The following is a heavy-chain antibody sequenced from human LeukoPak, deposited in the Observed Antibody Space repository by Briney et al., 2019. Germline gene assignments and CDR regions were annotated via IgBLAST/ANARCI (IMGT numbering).Heavy chain of an antibody. CDR3: AGSSKVESFDY. Sequence: SSVKVSCKASGGTFSSYAFSWVRQPPGQGLEWMGRIFPFFGIANYAQKFQGRVTIIADKSTSTACMELSSLRSEDTAVYYCAGSSKVESFDYWGQGTLVTVSS. J-gene: IGHJ4*02. D-gene: IGHD3-3*01. V-gene: IGHV1-69*04. CDR2: IFPFFGIA. CDR1: GGTFSSYA.